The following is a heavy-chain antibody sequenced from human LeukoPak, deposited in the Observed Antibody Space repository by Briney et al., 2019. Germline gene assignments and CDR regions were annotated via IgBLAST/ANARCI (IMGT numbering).Heavy chain of an antibody. Sequence: SVKVSCKASGGTFSSYAISWVRQAPGQGLEWMGGIIPIFGTANYAQKFQGRVTITTDESTSTAYMELNSLRAEDTAVYYCAKAVEYSSSSIDYWAREPWSPSPQ. V-gene: IGHV1-69*05. D-gene: IGHD6-6*01. J-gene: IGHJ4*02. CDR1: GGTFSSYA. CDR2: IIPIFGTA. CDR3: AKAVEYSSSSIDY.